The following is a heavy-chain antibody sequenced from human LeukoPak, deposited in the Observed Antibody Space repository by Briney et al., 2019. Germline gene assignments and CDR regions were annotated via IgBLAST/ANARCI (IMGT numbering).Heavy chain of an antibody. CDR3: ARDLPPGAAGVTGPFDY. V-gene: IGHV6-1*01. Sequence: SQTLSLTCAISGDSVSSNRAAWNWIRQSPSRGLEWLGRTYYTSKWHNDYAVSVKSRIIINPDTSKNQFSLQLSSVTPEDTAVYYCARDLPPGAAGVTGPFDYWGQGTLVTVSA. CDR1: GDSVSSNRAA. J-gene: IGHJ4*02. CDR2: TYYTSKWHN. D-gene: IGHD6-13*01.